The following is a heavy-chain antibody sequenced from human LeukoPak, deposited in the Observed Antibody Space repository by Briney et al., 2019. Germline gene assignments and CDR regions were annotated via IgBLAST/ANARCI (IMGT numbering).Heavy chain of an antibody. V-gene: IGHV3-30*18. CDR2: ISYDGSNK. D-gene: IGHD6-13*01. CDR3: AKAGSSSSFDP. Sequence: PGGSLRLSCAASGFTFSSYGMHWVRQAPGKELEWVAVISYDGSNKYYADSVKGRFTISRDNSKNTLYLQMNSLRAEDTAVYYCAKAGSSSSFDPWGQGTLVTVSS. CDR1: GFTFSSYG. J-gene: IGHJ5*02.